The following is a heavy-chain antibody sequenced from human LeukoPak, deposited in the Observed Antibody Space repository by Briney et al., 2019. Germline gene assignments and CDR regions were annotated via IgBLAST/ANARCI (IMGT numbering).Heavy chain of an antibody. J-gene: IGHJ3*02. D-gene: IGHD3-22*01. CDR3: AQGVVISTFNAFDI. CDR1: GGSISSYY. V-gene: IGHV4-59*01. Sequence: PSETLPLTCTVSGGSISSYYWSWIRQPPGKGLEWIGYIYYSGSTNYNPSVKSRVTISVDTSKNQFSLKLSSVTAADTAVYYCAQGVVISTFNAFDIWGQGTMVTVSS. CDR2: IYYSGST.